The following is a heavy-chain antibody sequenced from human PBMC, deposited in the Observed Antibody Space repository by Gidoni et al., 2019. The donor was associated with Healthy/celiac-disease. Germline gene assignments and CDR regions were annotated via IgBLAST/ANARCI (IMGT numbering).Heavy chain of an antibody. CDR2: INHSGST. D-gene: IGHD5-18*01. CDR3: ARGPFRLSMVTYYYYYGMDV. Sequence: QVQLQQWGAGLLKPSETLSLTCAVYGGSFSGYYSSWIRQPPGKGLEWIGEINHSGSTNYNPSLKSRVTISVDTSKNQFSLKLSSVTAADTAVYYCARGPFRLSMVTYYYYYGMDVWGQGTTVTVSS. V-gene: IGHV4-34*01. J-gene: IGHJ6*02. CDR1: GGSFSGYY.